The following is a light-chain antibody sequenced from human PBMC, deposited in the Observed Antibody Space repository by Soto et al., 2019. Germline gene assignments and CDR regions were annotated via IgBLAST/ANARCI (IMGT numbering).Light chain of an antibody. Sequence: DIPMTQSPSTLSASVGDRVTITCRASQSIKTWLAWYQQKPGKAPRLLISDASNLESGVPSRFSGSGSGTEFSLTIVSLQPDDFAIYYCQQYNSYSTFGQETKVEIK. CDR2: DAS. J-gene: IGKJ1*01. V-gene: IGKV1-5*01. CDR3: QQYNSYST. CDR1: QSIKTW.